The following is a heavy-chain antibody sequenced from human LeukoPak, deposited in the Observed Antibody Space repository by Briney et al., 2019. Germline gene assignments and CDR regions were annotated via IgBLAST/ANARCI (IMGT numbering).Heavy chain of an antibody. Sequence: SETLSLTCAVYGGSFSGYYWSWIRQPPGKGLEWIGEINHSGSTNYNPSLKSRVTISVDMSKNQFSLKLSSVTAADTAVYYCARFYYDSSGYYYVAYWGQGTLVTVSS. CDR3: ARFYYDSSGYYYVAY. CDR1: GGSFSGYY. J-gene: IGHJ4*02. D-gene: IGHD3-22*01. V-gene: IGHV4-34*01. CDR2: INHSGST.